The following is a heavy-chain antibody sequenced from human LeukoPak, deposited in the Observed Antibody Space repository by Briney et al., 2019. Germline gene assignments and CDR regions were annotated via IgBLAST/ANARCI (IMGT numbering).Heavy chain of an antibody. V-gene: IGHV4-59*01. Sequence: PSETLSLTCTVSGGSISSYYWSWIRQPPGKGLEWIGYIYYSGSTNYNPSLKSRVTISVDTSKNQFSLKLSSVTAADTAVYYCARVMVGAALDYFDYWGQGTLVTVSS. CDR3: ARVMVGAALDYFDY. J-gene: IGHJ4*02. CDR2: IYYSGST. D-gene: IGHD2-15*01. CDR1: GGSISSYY.